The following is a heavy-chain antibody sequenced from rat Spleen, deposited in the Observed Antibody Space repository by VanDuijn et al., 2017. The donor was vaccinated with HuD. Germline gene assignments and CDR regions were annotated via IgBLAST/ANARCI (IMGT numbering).Heavy chain of an antibody. D-gene: IGHD1-4*01. CDR1: GFTFSSFA. Sequence: EVQLVESGGGLVQPGRSLKLSCAASGFTFSSFAMAWVRQAPKKGLEWVATITSGGSNTYYPDSVKGRFTISRDNAKTTLYLQMDSLRSEDTATYCCAREAGLPFHYFDYWGQGVMVTVSS. CDR2: ITSGGSNT. J-gene: IGHJ2*01. V-gene: IGHV5S13*01. CDR3: AREAGLPFHYFDY.